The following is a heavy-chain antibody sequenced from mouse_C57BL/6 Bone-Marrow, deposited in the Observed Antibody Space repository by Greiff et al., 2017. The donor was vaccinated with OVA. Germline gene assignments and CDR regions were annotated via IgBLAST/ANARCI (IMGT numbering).Heavy chain of an antibody. Sequence: EVHLVESGPGLAKPSQTLSLTCSVTGYSITSDYWNWIRKFPGNKLEYMGYISYSGSTYYNPSLKNRISITRDNSKNQSYLQLTSVTTEDTATYYCAKIYYDYYDWYFGVWGTGTTVTVSS. D-gene: IGHD2-4*01. CDR2: ISYSGST. CDR1: GYSITSDY. J-gene: IGHJ1*03. V-gene: IGHV3-8*01. CDR3: AKIYYDYYDWYFGV.